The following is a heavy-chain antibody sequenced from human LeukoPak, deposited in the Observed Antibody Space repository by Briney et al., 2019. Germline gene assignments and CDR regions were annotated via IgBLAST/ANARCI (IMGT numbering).Heavy chain of an antibody. V-gene: IGHV4-30-4*01. Sequence: SETLSLTCTVSGGSISSGDYYWRWLPQPPGKALEWISYIYYSGSTYYNPSLKSRVTISVDTSKNQFSLKLSSVTAADTAVYYCARDSAHDYGGKPLIGAFDIWGQGTMVSVSS. CDR1: GGSISSGDYY. CDR2: IYYSGST. CDR3: ARDSAHDYGGKPLIGAFDI. J-gene: IGHJ3*02. D-gene: IGHD4-23*01.